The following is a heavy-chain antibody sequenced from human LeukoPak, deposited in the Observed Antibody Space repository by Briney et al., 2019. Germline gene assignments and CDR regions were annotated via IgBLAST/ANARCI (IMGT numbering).Heavy chain of an antibody. Sequence: PGGTLRLSCAASGLTFSSNGMSWVRQAPGKGLEWVSAISGSGDTTYYADSVKGRFTISRDNSRNTLYLEIHSLRAEDAAVYNCAKDHNYASGSSYLVGPHYYYMDVWGKGTTVTISS. CDR3: AKDHNYASGSSYLVGPHYYYMDV. CDR1: GLTFSSNG. J-gene: IGHJ6*03. CDR2: ISGSGDTT. V-gene: IGHV3-23*01. D-gene: IGHD3-10*01.